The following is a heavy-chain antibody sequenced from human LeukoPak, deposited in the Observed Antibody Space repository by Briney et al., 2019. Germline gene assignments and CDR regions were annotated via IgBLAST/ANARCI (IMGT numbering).Heavy chain of an antibody. CDR3: AHGGSSWYVNWFDP. Sequence: SGPTLVNPTQTLTLTCTFSGFSLSATQVGVAWIRRPPGKALECLALIYWDDDKRYSPSLKSRLTITKDTSKNQVVLTMTNMDPVDTATYYCAHGGSSWYVNWFDPWGQGTLVTVSS. CDR1: GFSLSATQVG. CDR2: IYWDDDK. V-gene: IGHV2-5*02. D-gene: IGHD6-13*01. J-gene: IGHJ5*02.